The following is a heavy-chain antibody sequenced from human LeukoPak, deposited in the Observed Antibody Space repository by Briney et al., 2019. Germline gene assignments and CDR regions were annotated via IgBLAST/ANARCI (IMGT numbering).Heavy chain of an antibody. J-gene: IGHJ4*02. CDR3: ARDPPYYYDSSGLDY. V-gene: IGHV3-48*01. D-gene: IGHD3-22*01. Sequence: QSGGSLRLSCAASGFTFSSYSMNWVRQAPGKGLEWVSYISSSSSTIYYADSVKGRFTISRDNAKNSLYLQMNSLRAEDTAVYYCARDPPYYYDSSGLDYWGQGTLVTVSS. CDR1: GFTFSSYS. CDR2: ISSSSSTI.